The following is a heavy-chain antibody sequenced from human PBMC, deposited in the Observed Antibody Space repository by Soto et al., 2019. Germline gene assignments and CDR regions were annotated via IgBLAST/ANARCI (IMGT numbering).Heavy chain of an antibody. J-gene: IGHJ1*01. CDR1: GGTFSSYT. CDR2: IIPILGIA. V-gene: IGHV1-69*02. Sequence: QVQLVQSGAEVKKPGSSVKVSCKASGGTFSSYTISWVRQAPGQGLEWMGRIIPILGIANYAQKFQGRVTITADKSTSTAYMELSSLRSEDTAVYYCASSPTNVDIVATEYFQHWGQGTLVTVSS. D-gene: IGHD5-12*01. CDR3: ASSPTNVDIVATEYFQH.